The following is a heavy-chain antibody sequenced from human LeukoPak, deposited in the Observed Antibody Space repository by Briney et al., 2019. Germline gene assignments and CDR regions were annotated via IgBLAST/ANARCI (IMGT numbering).Heavy chain of an antibody. V-gene: IGHV4-59*08. CDR1: GGSISSYY. CDR2: VYYSGST. D-gene: IGHD3-3*01. J-gene: IGHJ4*02. CDR3: ARRGVAIDY. Sequence: PSETLSLTCSVSGGSISSYYWSWIRQPPGKGLEWIGYVYYSGSTNYNPSLKSRVTISVDTSKNQFSLKLSSVTAADTAVYYCARRGVAIDYWGQGILVTVSS.